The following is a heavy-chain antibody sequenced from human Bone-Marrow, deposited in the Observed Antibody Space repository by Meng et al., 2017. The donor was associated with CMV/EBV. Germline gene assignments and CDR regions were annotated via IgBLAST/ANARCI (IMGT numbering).Heavy chain of an antibody. Sequence: GSLRLSCAASGFTFSSYSMNWVRQAPGKGLEWIGYIYYSGSTNYNPSLKSRVTISVDTSKNQFSLKLTSVTAADTAVYYCARGEPSPPYYDFSLDYWGQGTLVTVSS. J-gene: IGHJ4*02. CDR1: GFTFSSYS. V-gene: IGHV4-59*01. CDR2: IYYSGST. CDR3: ARGEPSPPYYDFSLDY. D-gene: IGHD3-3*01.